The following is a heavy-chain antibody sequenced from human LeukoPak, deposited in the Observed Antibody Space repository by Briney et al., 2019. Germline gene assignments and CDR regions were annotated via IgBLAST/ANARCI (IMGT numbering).Heavy chain of an antibody. CDR3: ARGIAAAFDF. J-gene: IGHJ4*02. V-gene: IGHV4-4*07. D-gene: IGHD6-13*01. CDR2: IYTSGST. Sequence: SETLSLTCTVSGGSISSYYWSWIRQPAGRGLEWIGRIYTSGSTSYNPSLKSRVTISVDTSKNQFSLKLSSVTAADTAVYYCARGIAAAFDFWGQGTLVTVSS. CDR1: GGSISSYY.